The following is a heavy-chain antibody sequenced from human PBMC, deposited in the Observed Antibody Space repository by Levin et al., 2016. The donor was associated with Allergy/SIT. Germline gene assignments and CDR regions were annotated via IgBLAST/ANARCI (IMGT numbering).Heavy chain of an antibody. J-gene: IGHJ4*02. Sequence: GESLKISCAASGFTFSSYAMHWVRQAPGKGLEYVSAISSNGGSTYYANSVKGRFTISRDNSKNTLYLQMGSLRAEDMAVYYCARDTYYDILTGHPDSWGQGTLVTVSS. D-gene: IGHD3-9*01. CDR1: GFTFSSYA. V-gene: IGHV3-64*01. CDR3: ARDTYYDILTGHPDS. CDR2: ISSNGGST.